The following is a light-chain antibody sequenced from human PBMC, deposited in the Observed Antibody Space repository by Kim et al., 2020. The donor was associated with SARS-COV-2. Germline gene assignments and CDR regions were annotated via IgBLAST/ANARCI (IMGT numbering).Light chain of an antibody. CDR2: YDS. J-gene: IGLJ1*01. CDR1: NIGSKS. Sequence: SYELTQPPSLSVAPRKAARISCGGDNIGSKSVHWYQQKSGQAPVLLIYYDSDRPSGIPARFSASNSGNTATLTISRVEAGDEADYYCQVWDSSSDHVIFG. CDR3: QVWDSSSDHVI. V-gene: IGLV3-21*04.